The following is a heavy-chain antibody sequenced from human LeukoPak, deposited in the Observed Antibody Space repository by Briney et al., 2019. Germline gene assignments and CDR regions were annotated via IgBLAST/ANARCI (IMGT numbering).Heavy chain of an antibody. Sequence: GGSLRLSCAASGFTFSTYIMTLVRQAPGKGLEWVSSIGGSGGSTYYADSVKGRFTISRDNSKNTLYLQMNSLRAEDTAIYYCARDYYYRMDIWGQGTTVIVSS. CDR1: GFTFSTYI. CDR2: IGGSGGST. CDR3: ARDYYYRMDI. V-gene: IGHV3-23*01. J-gene: IGHJ6*02.